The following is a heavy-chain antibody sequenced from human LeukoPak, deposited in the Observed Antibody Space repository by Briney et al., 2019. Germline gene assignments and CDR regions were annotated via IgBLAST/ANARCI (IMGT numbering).Heavy chain of an antibody. CDR3: AKDQITIFGVVTARFDY. V-gene: IGHV3-30*04. CDR2: ISYDGSNK. D-gene: IGHD3-3*01. Sequence: PGGSLRLSCAASGFTFSSYAMHWVRQAPGKGLEWVAVISYDGSNKYYADSVKGRFTISRDNSKNTLYLQMNSLRAEDTAVYYCAKDQITIFGVVTARFDYWGQGTLVTVSS. J-gene: IGHJ4*02. CDR1: GFTFSSYA.